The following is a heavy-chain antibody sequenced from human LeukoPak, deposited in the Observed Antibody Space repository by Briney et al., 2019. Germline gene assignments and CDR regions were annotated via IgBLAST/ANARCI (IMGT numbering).Heavy chain of an antibody. CDR3: ARGPTVVPPYYYYYGMDV. J-gene: IGHJ6*02. CDR2: IYYSGST. Sequence: PSETLSLTCTVSGGSISSGGYYWSWIRQHPGKGLEWIGYIYYSGSTYYNPSLKSRVTISVDTSKNQFSLKPSSVTAADTAVYYCARGPTVVPPYYYYYGMDVWGQGTTVTVSS. CDR1: GGSISSGGYY. D-gene: IGHD4-23*01. V-gene: IGHV4-31*03.